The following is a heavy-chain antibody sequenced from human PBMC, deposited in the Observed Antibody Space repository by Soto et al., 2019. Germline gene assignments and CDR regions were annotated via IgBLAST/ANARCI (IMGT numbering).Heavy chain of an antibody. D-gene: IGHD3-10*01. Sequence: XSVKVSYKASGYTFTSYAMHLVRQAPGQRLEWMGWINAGNGNTKYSQKFQGRVTITRDTSASTAYMELSSLRYEDTAVYYCARTGVLLWFGEYDYWGQGTLVTVSS. CDR3: ARTGVLLWFGEYDY. J-gene: IGHJ4*02. V-gene: IGHV1-3*01. CDR2: INAGNGNT. CDR1: GYTFTSYA.